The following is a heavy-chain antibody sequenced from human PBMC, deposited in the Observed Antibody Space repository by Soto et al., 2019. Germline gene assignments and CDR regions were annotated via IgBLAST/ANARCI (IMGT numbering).Heavy chain of an antibody. CDR2: ISGSGGST. J-gene: IGHJ4*02. Sequence: EVQLLESGGGLVQPGGSLRLSCAASGFTFSSYAMSWVRQAPGKGLEWVSAISGSGGSTYYADSVKGRFTISRDNSKNTLYLQLISLRAEDTAVYYCAQDLLQGPWSVVYWGQGTLVTVSS. V-gene: IGHV3-23*01. D-gene: IGHD2-15*01. CDR1: GFTFSSYA. CDR3: AQDLLQGPWSVVY.